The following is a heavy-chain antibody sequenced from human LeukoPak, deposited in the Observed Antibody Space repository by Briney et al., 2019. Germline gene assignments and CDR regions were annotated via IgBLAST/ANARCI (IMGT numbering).Heavy chain of an antibody. D-gene: IGHD6-13*01. Sequence: PWETLSLTCTVSGGSISSHYWSWIRQPPGKGLEWIGYIYYSGSTNYNPSLKSRVTISVDTSKNQFSLKLSSVTAADTVVYYCARFGQQLGFDYWGQGTLVTVSS. J-gene: IGHJ4*02. CDR2: IYYSGST. V-gene: IGHV4-59*11. CDR3: ARFGQQLGFDY. CDR1: GGSISSHY.